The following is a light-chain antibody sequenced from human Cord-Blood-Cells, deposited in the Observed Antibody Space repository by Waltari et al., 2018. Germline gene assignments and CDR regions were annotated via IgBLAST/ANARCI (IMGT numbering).Light chain of an antibody. CDR2: DAS. CDR3: QQRSNWPIT. Sequence: EIVLTQSPATLSLSPGDRATLSCRASQSVSSYLAWYQQKPSQATRLLIYDASNMATGIPARFSGSGSGTDFTLTISSLEPEDFAVYYCQQRSNWPITFGQGTRLEIK. CDR1: QSVSSY. V-gene: IGKV3-11*01. J-gene: IGKJ5*01.